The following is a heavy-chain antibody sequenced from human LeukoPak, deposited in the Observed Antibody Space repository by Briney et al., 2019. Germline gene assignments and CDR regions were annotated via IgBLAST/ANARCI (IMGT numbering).Heavy chain of an antibody. CDR1: GFTFSSYD. CDR3: ARANNYGSGRNYFDY. CDR2: IGTAGDT. V-gene: IGHV3-13*01. D-gene: IGHD3-10*01. J-gene: IGHJ4*02. Sequence: GGSLRLSCAASGFTFSSYDMHWVRQATGKGLEWVSAIGTAGDTYYPGSVKGRFTISRENAKNSLYLQMNSLRAGDTAVYYCARANNYGSGRNYFDYWGQGTLVTVSS.